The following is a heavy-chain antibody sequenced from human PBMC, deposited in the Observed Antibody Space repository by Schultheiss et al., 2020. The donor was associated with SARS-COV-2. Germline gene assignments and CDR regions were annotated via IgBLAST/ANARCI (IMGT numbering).Heavy chain of an antibody. CDR1: GYSFTNYW. D-gene: IGHD3-10*01. CDR2: IYPGDSDT. V-gene: IGHV5-51*01. CDR3: ARLHGDDALEI. J-gene: IGHJ3*02. Sequence: GESLKISCKGSGYSFTNYWIGWVRQMPGKGLEWMGIIYPGDSDTRYSPSFQGLVTISADRFITTAYLQWTSLKASGTAMYYCARLHGDDALEIWGQGTMVTVSS.